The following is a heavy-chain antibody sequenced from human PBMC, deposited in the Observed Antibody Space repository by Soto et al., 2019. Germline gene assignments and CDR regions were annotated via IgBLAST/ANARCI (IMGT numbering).Heavy chain of an antibody. CDR2: IYYSGST. CDR3: ARHAWRPTSAHIHY. D-gene: IGHD2-2*01. J-gene: IGHJ4*02. CDR1: GGSISSYY. V-gene: IGHV4-59*08. Sequence: SETLSLTCTVSGGSISSYYWSWIRQPPGKGLEWIGHIYYSGSTNYNPSLQSRVTISVDTSKNQFSLKLSSVTAADTAVYYCARHAWRPTSAHIHYPGQATLVTVSS.